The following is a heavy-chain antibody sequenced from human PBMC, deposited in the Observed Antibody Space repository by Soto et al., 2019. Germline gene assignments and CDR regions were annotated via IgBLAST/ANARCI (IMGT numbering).Heavy chain of an antibody. CDR3: ARDLPLNYYDSTYYYYAMDG. CDR1: GDTFNSQG. Sequence: SVKVSCKASGDTFNSQGFRWVRQAPGQGLEWLGGIIPFFRATNYAQKFQGRITITADESTSTAYMELSSLRSEDTAVYYCARDLPLNYYDSTYYYYAMDGWGQGTTVTVSS. V-gene: IGHV1-69*13. D-gene: IGHD3-22*01. CDR2: IIPFFRAT. J-gene: IGHJ6*02.